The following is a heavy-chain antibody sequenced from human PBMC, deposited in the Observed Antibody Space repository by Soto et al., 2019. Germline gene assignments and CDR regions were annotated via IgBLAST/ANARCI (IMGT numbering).Heavy chain of an antibody. V-gene: IGHV4-31*03. CDR1: GGSISSGGYY. J-gene: IGHJ6*02. D-gene: IGHD3-10*01. CDR3: ARVFGFGGMDV. Sequence: SATLSLTCTVSGGSISSGGYYWTWIRQLRGKGLEWIGYIYYSGSTYYNPSLKSRFTISVDTSKNQFSLKLSSVTAADTAVYYCARVFGFGGMDVWGQGTTVT. CDR2: IYYSGST.